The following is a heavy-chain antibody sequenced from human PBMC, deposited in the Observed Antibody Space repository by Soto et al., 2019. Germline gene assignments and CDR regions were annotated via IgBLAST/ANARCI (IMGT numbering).Heavy chain of an antibody. J-gene: IGHJ4*02. D-gene: IGHD5-18*01. CDR2: IGSSSSTI. CDR3: ARERYSYGLGRY. V-gene: IGHV3-48*01. CDR1: GFTFSSFG. Sequence: ESGGGLVQPGGSLRLSCAASGFTFSSFGMNWVRQAPGKGLEWLSYIGSSSSTIYYADSVKGRFTISRDNAKNSLYLQMNGLRAEDTAVYYCARERYSYGLGRYWGQGTLVTVSS.